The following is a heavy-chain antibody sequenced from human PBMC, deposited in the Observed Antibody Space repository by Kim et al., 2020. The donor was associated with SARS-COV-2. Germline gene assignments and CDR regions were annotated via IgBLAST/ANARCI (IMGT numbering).Heavy chain of an antibody. CDR3: AKDHPVSIAARPFLPRFDY. D-gene: IGHD6-6*01. Sequence: GGSLRLSCAASGFTFSSYAMSWVRQAPGKGLEWVSAISGSGGSTYYADSVKGRFTISRDNSKNTLYLQMNSLRAEDTAVYYCAKDHPVSIAARPFLPRFDYWGQGTLVTVSS. CDR1: GFTFSSYA. J-gene: IGHJ4*02. CDR2: ISGSGGST. V-gene: IGHV3-23*01.